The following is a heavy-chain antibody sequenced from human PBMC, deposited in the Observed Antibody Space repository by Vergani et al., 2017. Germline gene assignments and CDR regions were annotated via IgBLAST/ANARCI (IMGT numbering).Heavy chain of an antibody. CDR2: IYYSGST. J-gene: IGHJ1*01. Sequence: QVQLQESGPGLVKPSQTLSLTCTVSGGSISSGGYYWSWIRQHPGKGLEWIGYIYYSGSTYYNPSLKSRFTISVDTSKNQFSLKLSSVTAADTAVYYCARNYYYDSSRFQHWGQGTLVTVSS. V-gene: IGHV4-30-4*08. CDR3: ARNYYYDSSRFQH. CDR1: GGSISSGGYY. D-gene: IGHD3-22*01.